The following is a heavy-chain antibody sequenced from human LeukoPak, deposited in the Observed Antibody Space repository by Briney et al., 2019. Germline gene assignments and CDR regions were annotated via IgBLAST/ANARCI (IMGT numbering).Heavy chain of an antibody. CDR1: GGSFSGYY. D-gene: IGHD3-10*01. J-gene: IGHJ4*02. V-gene: IGHV4-34*01. CDR3: ARSARITMVRGVIDY. CDR2: INHSGST. Sequence: SETLSLTCAVYGGSFSGYYWSWIRQPPGKGLEWIGEINHSGSTNYNPSLKSRVTISVDTSKNQFSLKLSSVTAADTAVYYCARSARITMVRGVIDYWGQGTLVTVSS.